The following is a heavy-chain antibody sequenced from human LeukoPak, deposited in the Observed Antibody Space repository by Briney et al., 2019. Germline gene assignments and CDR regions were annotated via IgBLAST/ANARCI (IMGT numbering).Heavy chain of an antibody. CDR2: VKQDGSEE. J-gene: IGHJ5*02. CDR3: ARDPRYSSGWYNWFDP. V-gene: IGHV3-7*01. D-gene: IGHD6-19*01. CDR1: GFTFSRHW. Sequence: GGSLRLSCAASGFTFSRHWMSWVRQAPGKGLEWVANVKQDGSEEFYVDSVKGRFTISRDNAKNSLYLQMNSLRAEDTAVYYCARDPRYSSGWYNWFDPWGQGTLVTVSS.